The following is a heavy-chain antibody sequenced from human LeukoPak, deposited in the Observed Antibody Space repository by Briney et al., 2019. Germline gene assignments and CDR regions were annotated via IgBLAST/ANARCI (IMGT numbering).Heavy chain of an antibody. D-gene: IGHD3-3*01. CDR1: GFPFSDYS. Sequence: GGSLRLSCAASGFPFSDYSLNWVRQAPGKGLEWVSSISRSGSYIYYADSVKGRFTISRDDGKKALNLQMNGLRAEETAVYYCARDRDYGVGNWFDRWGEGTLVTVSS. V-gene: IGHV3-21*01. CDR3: ARDRDYGVGNWFDR. CDR2: ISRSGSYI. J-gene: IGHJ5*02.